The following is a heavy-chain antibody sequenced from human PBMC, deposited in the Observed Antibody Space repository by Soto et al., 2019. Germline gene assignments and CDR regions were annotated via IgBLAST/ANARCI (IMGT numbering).Heavy chain of an antibody. Sequence: GGSLRLSCAASGFTFSSYWMHWVRQAPGKGLVWVSYISSSSSYIYYADSVKGRFTISRDNAKNSLYLQMNSLRADDTAVYYCARVVVPAAMLRHNAFDIWGQGTVVT. CDR1: GFTFSSYW. CDR2: ISSSSSYI. V-gene: IGHV3-21*01. CDR3: ARVVVPAAMLRHNAFDI. D-gene: IGHD2-2*01. J-gene: IGHJ3*02.